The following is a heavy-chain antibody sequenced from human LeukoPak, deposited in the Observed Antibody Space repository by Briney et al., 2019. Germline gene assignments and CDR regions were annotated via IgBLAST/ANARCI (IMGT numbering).Heavy chain of an antibody. Sequence: SETLSLTCTVSGGSISSSSYYWGWIRQPPGKGLEWIGRIYYSGSTYYNPSLKSRVTISVDTSKNQFSLKLSSVTAADTAVYYCARIQVVAAINWFDPWGQGTLVTVSS. J-gene: IGHJ5*02. CDR2: IYYSGST. D-gene: IGHD2-15*01. CDR1: GGSISSSSYY. V-gene: IGHV4-39*01. CDR3: ARIQVVAAINWFDP.